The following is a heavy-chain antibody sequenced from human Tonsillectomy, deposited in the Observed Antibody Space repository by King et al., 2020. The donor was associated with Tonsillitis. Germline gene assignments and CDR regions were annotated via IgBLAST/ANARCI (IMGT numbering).Heavy chain of an antibody. CDR3: ARDGRTYYYDSSGYYYNAFDI. Sequence: QLVQSGAEVKKPGSSVKVSCKASGGAFSSYAISWVRQAPGQGLEWMGRIITILGIVNYAQKFQGRVTITADTSTSTAYMELSRLRSEDTAVYYCARDGRTYYYDSSGYYYNAFDIWGQGTMVTVSS. CDR2: IITILGIV. J-gene: IGHJ3*02. V-gene: IGHV1-69*09. CDR1: GGAFSSYA. D-gene: IGHD3-22*01.